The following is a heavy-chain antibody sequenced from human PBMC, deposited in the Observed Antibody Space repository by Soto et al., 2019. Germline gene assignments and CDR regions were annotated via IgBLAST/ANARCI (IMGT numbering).Heavy chain of an antibody. J-gene: IGHJ6*03. CDR2: ISAYNGNT. CDR1: GYTFTSYG. Sequence: QVQLVQSGAEVKKPGASVKVSCKASGYTFTSYGISWVRQAPGQGLEWMGWISAYNGNTNYAQKLQGRVTMTTDTATSTAYMELRSLRADDTAVYYCARGGLRDFDWLSEEVYYMDVWGKGTTVTVSS. CDR3: ARGGLRDFDWLSEEVYYMDV. V-gene: IGHV1-18*01. D-gene: IGHD3-9*01.